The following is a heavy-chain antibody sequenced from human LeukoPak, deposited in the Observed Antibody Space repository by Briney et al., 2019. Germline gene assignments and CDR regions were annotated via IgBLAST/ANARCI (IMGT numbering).Heavy chain of an antibody. V-gene: IGHV3-48*02. Sequence: GGSLRLSCAASGFTFSSYSMNWVRQAPGKGLEWVSYISSSSSTIYYADSVKGRFTISRDNAKNSLYLQMNSLRDEDTAVYYCASRLPTVRGVKGLDYWGQGTLVTVSS. CDR3: ASRLPTVRGVKGLDY. CDR1: GFTFSSYS. CDR2: ISSSSSTI. D-gene: IGHD3-10*01. J-gene: IGHJ4*02.